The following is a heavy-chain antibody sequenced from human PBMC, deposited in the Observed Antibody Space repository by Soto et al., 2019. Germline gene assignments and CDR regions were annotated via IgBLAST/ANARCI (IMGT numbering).Heavy chain of an antibody. D-gene: IGHD3-9*01. CDR3: ARGRNDILTGYKNWFDP. J-gene: IGHJ5*02. CDR2: ISAYNGNT. V-gene: IGHV1-18*01. CDR1: GGPFSSYA. Sequence: ASVKVSCKASGGPFSSYAISWVRQAPGQGLEWMGGISAYNGNTNYAQKLQGRVTMTTDTSTSTAYMELRSLRSDDTAVYYCARGRNDILTGYKNWFDPWGQGTLVTVSS.